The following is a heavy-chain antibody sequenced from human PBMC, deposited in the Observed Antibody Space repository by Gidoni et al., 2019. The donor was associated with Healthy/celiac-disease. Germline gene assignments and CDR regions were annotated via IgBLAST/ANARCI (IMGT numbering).Heavy chain of an antibody. J-gene: IGHJ4*02. Sequence: EVQLLESGGGLVQPGGSLRRSCAASGFTFSSYAMSWVRQAPGKGLEWVPAISGSWGSPYSGDFVKGRFTISRDHSKNTLFLQMNSLRAQDTAVYYCATLQPIAAGHLGDYWGQGTLVTVSS. CDR1: GFTFSSYA. V-gene: IGHV3-23*01. CDR2: ISGSWGSP. D-gene: IGHD6-13*01. CDR3: ATLQPIAAGHLGDY.